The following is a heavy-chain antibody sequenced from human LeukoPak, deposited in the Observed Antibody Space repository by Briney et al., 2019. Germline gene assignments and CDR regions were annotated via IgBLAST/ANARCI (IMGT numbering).Heavy chain of an antibody. V-gene: IGHV3-21*01. CDR3: ARDVARDISCYTD. D-gene: IGHD2-2*02. J-gene: IGHJ4*02. CDR1: GFTFSTNS. Sequence: PGGSLRLSSAASGFTFSTNSMNWVRQAPGKGLEWVASISSSGTYIYYPESLKGRFTVSRDNAKNSVHLQMNSLRAEDTAVYYCARDVARDISCYTDWGQGTLVTVSS. CDR2: ISSSGTYI.